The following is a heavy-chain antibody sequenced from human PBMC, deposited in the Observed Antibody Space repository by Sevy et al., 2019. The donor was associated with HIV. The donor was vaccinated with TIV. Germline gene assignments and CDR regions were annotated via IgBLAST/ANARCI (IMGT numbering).Heavy chain of an antibody. V-gene: IGHV3-53*01. D-gene: IGHD6-19*01. CDR3: ARGEQWLSFNY. CDR1: GFNISSNY. J-gene: IGHJ4*02. Sequence: ASVKVSCAASGFNISSNYLSWVRQAPGKGLEWVSVIYGNNSTYYADFVKGRFTISRDNSKNTLYLQMNSLRVEDTAIYYCARGEQWLSFNYWGQGTLVTVSS. CDR2: IYGNNST.